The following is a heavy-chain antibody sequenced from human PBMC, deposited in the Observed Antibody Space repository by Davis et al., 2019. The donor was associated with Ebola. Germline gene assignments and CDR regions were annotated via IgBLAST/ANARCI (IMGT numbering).Heavy chain of an antibody. D-gene: IGHD2-2*02. Sequence: GGSLRLSCAASGFTFSGSAMHWVRQASGKGLEWVGRIRSKANSYATAYAASVKGRFTISRDDSKNTAYLQMNSLRAEDTAVYYCARGVIVVVPAAIEHLFDPWGQGTLVTVSS. CDR1: GFTFSGSA. CDR2: IRSKANSYAT. J-gene: IGHJ5*02. V-gene: IGHV3-73*01. CDR3: ARGVIVVVPAAIEHLFDP.